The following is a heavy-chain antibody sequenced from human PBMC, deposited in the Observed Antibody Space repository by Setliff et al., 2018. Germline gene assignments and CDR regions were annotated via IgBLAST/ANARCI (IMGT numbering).Heavy chain of an antibody. V-gene: IGHV4-39*01. CDR2: VDRSGNT. CDR1: GDSISRSTYY. D-gene: IGHD3-22*01. CDR3: ARRDSTGYYGYSFDF. Sequence: TLSLTCTLSGDSISRSTYYWGWIRQSPGKGLDWIGTVDRSGNTFYNPSLNSRVTISVDTSKNQFSLKLTSVSAADTAVYSCARRDSTGYYGYSFDFWGQGTLVTVS. J-gene: IGHJ4*02.